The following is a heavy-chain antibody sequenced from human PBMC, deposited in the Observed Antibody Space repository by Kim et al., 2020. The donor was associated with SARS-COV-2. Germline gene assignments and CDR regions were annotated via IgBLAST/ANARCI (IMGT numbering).Heavy chain of an antibody. V-gene: IGHV7-4-1*02. J-gene: IGHJ4*02. Sequence: ASVKVSCKASGYTFTNYAMIWVRQAPGQGLEWMGWINTNTGNPTYAQGFTGRFVFSLDTSVSTAYLQISSLKAEDTAVYYCARDLSWFGELLTDYWGQGTLVTVSS. D-gene: IGHD3-10*01. CDR3: ARDLSWFGELLTDY. CDR1: GYTFTNYA. CDR2: INTNTGNP.